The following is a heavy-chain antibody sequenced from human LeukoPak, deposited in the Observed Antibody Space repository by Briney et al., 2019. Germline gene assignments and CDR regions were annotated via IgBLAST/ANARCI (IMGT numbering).Heavy chain of an antibody. V-gene: IGHV1-69*13. CDR3: ARGSRYSSSWYESDY. CDR2: IIPIFGTA. J-gene: IGHJ4*02. CDR1: GGTFSSYA. Sequence: SVKVSCKASGGTFSSYAISWVRQAPGQGLEWMGGIIPIFGTANYAQKFQGRVTITADESTSTAYMELSSLRSEDTAVYYCARGSRYSSSWYESDYWGQGTLVTVSS. D-gene: IGHD6-13*01.